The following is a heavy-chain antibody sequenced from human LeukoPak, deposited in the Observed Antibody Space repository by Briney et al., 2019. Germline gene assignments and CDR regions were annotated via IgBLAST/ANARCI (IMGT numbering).Heavy chain of an antibody. J-gene: IGHJ4*02. CDR2: ISSSSSYI. V-gene: IGHV3-21*01. CDR1: GFTFSSYG. Sequence: GGSLRLSCAASGFTFSSYGMSWVRQAPGKGLEWVSSISSSSSYIYYADSVKGRFTISRDNAKNSLYLQMNSLRAEDTAVYYCARDARVSSTSCPGCWGQGTLVTVSS. CDR3: ARDARVSSTSCPGC. D-gene: IGHD2-2*01.